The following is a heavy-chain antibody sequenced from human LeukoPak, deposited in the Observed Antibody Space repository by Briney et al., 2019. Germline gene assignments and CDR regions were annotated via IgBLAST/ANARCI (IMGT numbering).Heavy chain of an antibody. V-gene: IGHV3-23*01. CDR1: GFSLSPYA. CDR2: ISASGSGT. J-gene: IGHJ2*01. D-gene: IGHD4-23*01. CDR3: AKDKLHTWYFDL. Sequence: GGSLRLSCTASGFSLSPYAMTWVRQAPGKGLESVSAISASGSGTDYADSVKGRFTISRDDSKNMLYLEMNGLRAEDAALYYCAKDKLHTWYFDLWGRGTLVTVSS.